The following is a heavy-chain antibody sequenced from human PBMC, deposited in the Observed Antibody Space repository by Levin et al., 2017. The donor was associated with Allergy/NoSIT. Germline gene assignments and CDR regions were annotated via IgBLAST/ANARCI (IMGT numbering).Heavy chain of an antibody. V-gene: IGHV4-34*01. J-gene: IGHJ4*02. Sequence: SETLSLTCAVYGGSFSGYYWSWIRQPPGKGLEWIGEINHSGSTNYNPSLKSRLTISVDTSKNQFSLELTSVTAADTALYYCAGIAVAGGVDFWGQGILVTVSS. D-gene: IGHD6-19*01. CDR3: AGIAVAGGVDF. CDR1: GGSFSGYY. CDR2: INHSGST.